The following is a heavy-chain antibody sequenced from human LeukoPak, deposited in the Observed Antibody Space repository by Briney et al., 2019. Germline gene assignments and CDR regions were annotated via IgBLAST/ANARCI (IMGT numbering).Heavy chain of an antibody. D-gene: IGHD3-10*01. CDR1: GYTFTSYG. J-gene: IGHJ4*02. Sequence: ASVKVSCKASGYTFTSYGISWVRQAPGQGLEWMGWISAYNGNTKYVQKFQGRVTMTTDTSTSTAYMELRSLRSDDTALYYCAKGLPGFGDLLDVWNYWGQGILVTVSS. CDR3: AKGLPGFGDLLDVWNY. V-gene: IGHV1-18*01. CDR2: ISAYNGNT.